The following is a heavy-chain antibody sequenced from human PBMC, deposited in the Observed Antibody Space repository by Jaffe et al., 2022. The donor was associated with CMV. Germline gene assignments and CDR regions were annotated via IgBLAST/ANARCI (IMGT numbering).Heavy chain of an antibody. D-gene: IGHD2-21*02. V-gene: IGHV4-39*01. CDR2: VYSTGGS. Sequence: QLHLQESGPGLVKPSQTLSLTCSVSGGSVSRSNYYWGWVRQPPGKRLEWIGGVYSTGGSHYNPSLASRVIIYADTSRNEVYLKLNSVTAADTAVYFCASANCGGDRQCHHNYYMDVWGKGTTATVSS. J-gene: IGHJ6*03. CDR1: GGSVSRSNYY. CDR3: ASANCGGDRQCHHNYYMDV.